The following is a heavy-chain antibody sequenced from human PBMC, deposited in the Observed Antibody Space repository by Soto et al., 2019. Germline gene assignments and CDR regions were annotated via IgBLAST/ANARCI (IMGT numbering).Heavy chain of an antibody. J-gene: IGHJ5*02. D-gene: IGHD6-13*01. CDR2: ISAYNGNT. V-gene: IGHV1-18*04. CDR1: GYTFTSYG. CDR3: ARGKGPIAADP. Sequence: QVQLVQSGAEVKKPGASVKVSCKASGYTFTSYGISWVRQAHGQGLEWMGWISAYNGNTNYAQKLQGIGTMTTDPSTSTAYMELRSLRSDYTAVYYCARGKGPIAADPGGQGTLVTVSS.